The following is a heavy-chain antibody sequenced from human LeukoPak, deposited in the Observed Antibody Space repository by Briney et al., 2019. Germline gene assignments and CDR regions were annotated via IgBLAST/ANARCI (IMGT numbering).Heavy chain of an antibody. CDR3: ARLVVPAATYYFDY. V-gene: IGHV4-59*08. CDR1: GGSISSYY. CDR2: IYYSGST. D-gene: IGHD2-2*01. Sequence: SETVSLTCTVSGGSISSYYWSWIRQPPGKGLEWIGYIYYSGSTNYNPSLKSRVTISVDTSKNQFSLKLSSVTAADTAVYYCARLVVPAATYYFDYWGQGTLVTVS. J-gene: IGHJ4*02.